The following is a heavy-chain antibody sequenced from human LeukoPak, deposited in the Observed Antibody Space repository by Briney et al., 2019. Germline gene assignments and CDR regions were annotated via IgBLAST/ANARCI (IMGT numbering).Heavy chain of an antibody. CDR1: GYSFTSYW. V-gene: IGHV5-51*01. CDR3: ARPAYCSSTSCYEEPEYFQH. J-gene: IGHJ1*01. D-gene: IGHD2-2*01. Sequence: GESLKISCKGSGYSFTSYWIGWVRQMPGKGLEWVGIIYPDDSDTRYSPSFQDQVTISADKSISTAYLQWSSLKASDTAMYYCARPAYCSSTSCYEEPEYFQHWGQGTLVTVSS. CDR2: IYPDDSDT.